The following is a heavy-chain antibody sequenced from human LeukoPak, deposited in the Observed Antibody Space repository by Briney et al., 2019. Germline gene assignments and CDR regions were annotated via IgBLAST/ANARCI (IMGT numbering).Heavy chain of an antibody. CDR1: DYTFTSYG. V-gene: IGHV1-18*01. CDR2: ISPYSDNT. CDR3: ARGGPFSIAAARVYYFDY. D-gene: IGHD6-13*01. J-gene: IGHJ4*02. Sequence: GASVKVSCKASDYTFTSYGISWVRQAPGQGLEWMGWISPYSDNTNYAQNLQGRVTMTTDTSTSTDYMELRSLTSDDTAMYYCARGGPFSIAAARVYYFDYWGQGTLVTVSS.